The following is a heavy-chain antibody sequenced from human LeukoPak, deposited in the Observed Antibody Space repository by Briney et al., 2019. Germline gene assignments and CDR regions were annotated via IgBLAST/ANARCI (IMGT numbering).Heavy chain of an antibody. J-gene: IGHJ4*02. CDR3: ARERIAARPGHFDY. CDR1: GGPMNTYY. CDR2: IYYSGNT. Sequence: SETLSLTCNVSGGPMNTYYWNWIRQPPGKGLEWIGFIYYSGNTKYNPSLSSRVTISIDTSRNHFSLRLSSVTPADTAKYYCARERIAARPGHFDYWGQGTLVAVSS. D-gene: IGHD6-6*01. V-gene: IGHV4-59*01.